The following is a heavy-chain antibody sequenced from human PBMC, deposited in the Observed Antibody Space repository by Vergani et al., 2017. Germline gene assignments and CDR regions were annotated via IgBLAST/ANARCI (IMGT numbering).Heavy chain of an antibody. CDR3: VGLPGGPWNFDL. J-gene: IGHJ2*01. V-gene: IGHV3-7*01. CDR2: ISPHGSAT. CDR1: GVSLSRFW. Sequence: EVQLVESGGGLVQPGGSLRLSCAASGVSLSRFWMSWVRQAPEKGLEWVAHISPHGSATSYVDSVKGRFTISRDNTKNSLSLQMSGLGVEDTAVYYCVGLPGGPWNFDLWGRGTLITVSS.